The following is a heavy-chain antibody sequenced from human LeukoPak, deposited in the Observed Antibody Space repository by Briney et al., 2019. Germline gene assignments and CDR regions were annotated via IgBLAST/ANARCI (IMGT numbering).Heavy chain of an antibody. D-gene: IGHD2-21*01. CDR2: TYYRSKWYN. J-gene: IGHJ5*02. CDR1: GDSVSSNSAA. V-gene: IGHV6-1*01. CDR3: ARGTGYSDNWFDP. Sequence: SQTLSLTCAISGDSVSSNSAAWNWIRQSPSRGLEWLGRTYYRSKWYNDYAISVKSRVTINPDTSKNHFSLQLNSVTPEDTAVYYCARGTGYSDNWFDPWGQGTLVTVSS.